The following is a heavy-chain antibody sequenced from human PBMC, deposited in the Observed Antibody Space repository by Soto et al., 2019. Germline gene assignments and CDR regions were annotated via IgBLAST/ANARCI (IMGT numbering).Heavy chain of an antibody. CDR3: AREPPSSDFWIGYSFGMAV. CDR2: ISSGGQTI. D-gene: IGHD3-3*01. Sequence: GGSLRLSCQASGFTLTSYEMPWARQPAGKGLEWVSYISSGGQTIYYAESVKGRFTISRDNAKNSVYLQMNRLSGEDAAVYYCAREPPSSDFWIGYSFGMAVWGQGTTVTVCS. J-gene: IGHJ6*02. V-gene: IGHV3-48*03. CDR1: GFTLTSYE.